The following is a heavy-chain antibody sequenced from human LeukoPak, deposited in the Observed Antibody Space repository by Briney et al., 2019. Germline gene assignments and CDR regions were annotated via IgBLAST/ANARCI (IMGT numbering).Heavy chain of an antibody. J-gene: IGHJ5*02. CDR3: ARDLVAAAGTDWFDP. CDR2: ISSSYI. CDR1: GFTFSDYY. D-gene: IGHD6-13*01. V-gene: IGHV3-11*06. Sequence: PGGSLRLSCAASGFTFSDYYMSWIRQAPGKGLEWVSYISSSYIYYADSVKGRFTISRDNAKNSLYLQMNSLRAEDTAVYYCARDLVAAAGTDWFDPWGQGTLVTVSS.